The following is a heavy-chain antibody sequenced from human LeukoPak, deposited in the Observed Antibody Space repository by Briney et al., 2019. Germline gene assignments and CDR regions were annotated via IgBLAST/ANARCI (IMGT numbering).Heavy chain of an antibody. CDR3: ARGDYGDYADWYFDL. V-gene: IGHV4-61*02. Sequence: SETLSLTCTVSGGSISSGSYYWSWIRQPAGKGLEWIGRIYTSGSTNYNPSLKSRVTISVDTSKNQFSLKLSSVTAADTAVYYCARGDYGDYADWYFDLWGRGTLVTVSS. D-gene: IGHD4-17*01. CDR2: IYTSGST. CDR1: GGSISSGSYY. J-gene: IGHJ2*01.